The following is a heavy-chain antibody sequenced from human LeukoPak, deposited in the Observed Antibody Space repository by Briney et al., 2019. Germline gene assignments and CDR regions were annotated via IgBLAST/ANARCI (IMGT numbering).Heavy chain of an antibody. V-gene: IGHV4-34*01. J-gene: IGHJ5*02. D-gene: IGHD2-15*01. CDR2: INHSGST. CDR1: GGSFSGYY. CDR3: ARGGSSNNCSGGSCYGRYARNNNWFDP. Sequence: SETLSLTCAVYGGSFSGYYWSWIRQPPGKGLEWIGEINHSGSTNYNPSLKSRVTISVDTSKNQFSLKLSSVTAADTAVYYCARGGSSNNCSGGSCYGRYARNNNWFDPWGQGTLVTVSS.